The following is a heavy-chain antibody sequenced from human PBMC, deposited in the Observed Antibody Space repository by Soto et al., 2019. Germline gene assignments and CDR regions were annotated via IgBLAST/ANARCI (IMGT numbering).Heavy chain of an antibody. CDR3: ARYRREAVAGYTLDN. CDR1: GGSIRGNY. CDR2: VYNSGST. Sequence: PSETLSLTCAVSGGSIRGNYVTWIRQPPGKGLEWIGYVYNSGSTNYNPSLKSRVTISEDTSKSQFSLKVNSMTAADTAVYYCARYRREAVAGYTLDNWGQGILVTVSS. D-gene: IGHD6-13*01. J-gene: IGHJ4*02. V-gene: IGHV4-59*01.